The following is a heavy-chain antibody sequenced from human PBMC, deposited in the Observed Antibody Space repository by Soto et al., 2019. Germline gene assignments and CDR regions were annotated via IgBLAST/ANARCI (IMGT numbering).Heavy chain of an antibody. CDR2: ITSRSSTI. D-gene: IGHD6-19*01. CDR1: GFTFSTYS. V-gene: IGHV3-48*02. J-gene: IGHJ4*02. CDR3: ARDDERQWLAPCDF. Sequence: EVQLVESGGGLVQPGGSLRLSCAASGFTFSTYSMNWVRQAPGKGLEWVSYITSRSSTIYYADSVKGRFTISRDNVKNSLYLQMNSLSDDDTAVYYCARDDERQWLAPCDFWGQGTLVTVSS.